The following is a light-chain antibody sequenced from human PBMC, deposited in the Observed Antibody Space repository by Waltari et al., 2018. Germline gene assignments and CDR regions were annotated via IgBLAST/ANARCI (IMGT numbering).Light chain of an antibody. CDR3: MQGTHWPWT. J-gene: IGKJ1*01. CDR2: KVS. V-gene: IGKV2-30*01. CDR1: QSLVSSDGNTY. Sequence: DVVMTQSPLSLPVTLGQPASISCRSSQSLVSSDGNTYFKWFQQRPGQSPRRLLYKVSNRDSGVPDRVSGSGSGTDFTLRISRVEAEDVGVYYCMQGTHWPWTFGQGTKVEIK.